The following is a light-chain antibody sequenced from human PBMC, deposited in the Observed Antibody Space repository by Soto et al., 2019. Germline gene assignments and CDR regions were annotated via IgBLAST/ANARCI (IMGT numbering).Light chain of an antibody. J-gene: IGKJ4*01. CDR1: QVISNY. Sequence: DIQMTQSPSSLSASVGDRVTITCRASQVISNYLAWYQQKPGKVPKLLIYAASTLQSGVPSQFSGSGSGTDFTLTISSLQPEDVATYYCQKYNSAPLTFGGGTKVEIK. CDR2: AAS. CDR3: QKYNSAPLT. V-gene: IGKV1-27*01.